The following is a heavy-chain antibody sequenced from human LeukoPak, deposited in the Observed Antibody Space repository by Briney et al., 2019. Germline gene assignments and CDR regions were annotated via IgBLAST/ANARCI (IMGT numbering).Heavy chain of an antibody. Sequence: ASVKVSCMASGYTFTNSYIHWVRQAPGQGLEWMGIINPSGGGTTYAQKFQGRVTMTRDTSTSTVYMELSSLRSEDTAVYYCARVQGYSSSCFDPWGQGTLVTVSS. CDR1: GYTFTNSY. CDR3: ARVQGYSSSCFDP. CDR2: INPSGGGT. V-gene: IGHV1-46*01. D-gene: IGHD6-13*01. J-gene: IGHJ5*02.